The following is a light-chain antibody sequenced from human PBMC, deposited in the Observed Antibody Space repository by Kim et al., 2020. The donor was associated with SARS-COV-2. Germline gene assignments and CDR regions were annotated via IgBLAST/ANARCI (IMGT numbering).Light chain of an antibody. CDR1: QSVSSS. CDR2: GAS. V-gene: IGKV3-15*01. Sequence: EIVMTQSPGTLSVSPGERATLSCRASQSVSSSLAWYQQKPDQAPRLLIYGASTRATGIPARFSGSGSGTDFTLTISSLQSEDFAVYYCQHYNNWFMYTFGQGTKVDIK. J-gene: IGKJ2*01. CDR3: QHYNNWFMYT.